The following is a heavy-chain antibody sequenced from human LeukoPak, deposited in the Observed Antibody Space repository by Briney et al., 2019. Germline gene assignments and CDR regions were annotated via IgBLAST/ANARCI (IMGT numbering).Heavy chain of an antibody. D-gene: IGHD5-18*01. CDR1: ELSFTSQW. V-gene: IGHV3-74*03. CDR3: VRGDTFRGFDN. J-gene: IGHJ3*01. CDR2: INTDGRSI. Sequence: GGSLRLSCTSSELSFTSQWMHWVRQAPGKGLEWVSRINTDGRSITYADSVKGRFTISRDDAKNTLYLYMNTLRAEDTAVYFCVRGDTFRGFDNWSQGTTVIVSS.